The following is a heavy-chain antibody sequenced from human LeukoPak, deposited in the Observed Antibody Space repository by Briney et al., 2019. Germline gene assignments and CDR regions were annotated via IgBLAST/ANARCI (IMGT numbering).Heavy chain of an antibody. V-gene: IGHV4-39*01. CDR2: IYYSGST. Sequence: SETLSLTCSVSGGSFSSTGYYWRWVRQPPGKGLEWIGSIYYSGSTYFNPSLKSRVTISVDTSKNQFSLKLSSVTAADTAVYFCTRFHWGFGGSGSFDYWGQGTLVTVSS. D-gene: IGHD7-27*01. CDR1: GGSFSSTGYY. CDR3: TRFHWGFGGSGSFDY. J-gene: IGHJ4*02.